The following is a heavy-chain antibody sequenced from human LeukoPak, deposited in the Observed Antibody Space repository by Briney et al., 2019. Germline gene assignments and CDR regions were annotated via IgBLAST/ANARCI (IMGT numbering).Heavy chain of an antibody. CDR3: ARGVGGSSWLDF. V-gene: IGHV4-39*01. J-gene: IGHJ5*01. D-gene: IGHD6-13*01. CDR2: IYYSGST. CDR1: GGSISSSSYY. Sequence: SETLSLTCTVSGGSISSSSYYWGWIRQPPGKGLEWIGSIYYSGSTYYNPSLKSRVTISVDTSKNQFSLKLSSVTAADTAVYYCARGVGGSSWLDFWGQGTLVTVSS.